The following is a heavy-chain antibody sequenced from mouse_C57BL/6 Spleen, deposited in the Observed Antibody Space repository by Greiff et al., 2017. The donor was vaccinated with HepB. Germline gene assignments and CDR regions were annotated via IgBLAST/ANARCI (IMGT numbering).Heavy chain of an antibody. J-gene: IGHJ1*03. CDR3: LYYGNSPWYFDV. CDR2: IDPSDSYT. D-gene: IGHD2-1*01. V-gene: IGHV1-50*01. CDR1: GYTFTSYW. Sequence: VQLQQPGAELVKPGASVKLSCKASGYTFTSYWMQWVKQRPGQGLEWIGEIDPSDSYTNYNQKFKGKATLTVDPSSSTAYMQLSSLTSEDSAVYYCLYYGNSPWYFDVWGTGTTVTVSS.